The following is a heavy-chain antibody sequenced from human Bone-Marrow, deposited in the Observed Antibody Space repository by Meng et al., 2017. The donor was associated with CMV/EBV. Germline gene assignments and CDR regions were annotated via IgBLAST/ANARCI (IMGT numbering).Heavy chain of an antibody. CDR2: INPSGGST. V-gene: IGHV1-46*01. CDR3: ARDIQWGMDV. Sequence: ASVKVSCKASGYTFTSYYMHWVRQAPGQGLEWMGIINPSGGSTSYAQKFQGRVTMTRDTSTGTVYMELSSLRSEDAAVYYCARDIQWGMDVWGQGTTVTVSS. D-gene: IGHD2-21*01. J-gene: IGHJ6*02. CDR1: GYTFTSYY.